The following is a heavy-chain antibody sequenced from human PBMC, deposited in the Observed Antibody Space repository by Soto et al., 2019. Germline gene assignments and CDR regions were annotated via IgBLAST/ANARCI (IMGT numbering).Heavy chain of an antibody. V-gene: IGHV3-23*01. J-gene: IGHJ4*02. CDR2: ISGDGGST. D-gene: IGHD6-13*01. Sequence: GRSLRLSCAASGFTFSSYAMYWVRQAPGKGLEWVSGISGDGGSTYYADSVKGRFTISRDNSMHTLSLQMNSLRAVDTAITSSTKKRTYSSSADVSWCQG. CDR3: TKKRTYSSSADVS. CDR1: GFTFSSYA.